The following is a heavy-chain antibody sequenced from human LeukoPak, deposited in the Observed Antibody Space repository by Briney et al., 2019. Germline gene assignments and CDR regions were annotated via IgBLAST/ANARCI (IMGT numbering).Heavy chain of an antibody. D-gene: IGHD6-13*01. CDR2: ISSSGSTI. J-gene: IGHJ4*02. CDR1: GFTFSSYE. Sequence: GGSLRLSCAASGFTFSSYEMNWVRQAPGKGLEWVSYISSSGSTIYDADSVKGRFTISRDNAKNSLYLQMNSLRAEDTAVYYCARATRSGLAAAGTFDYWGQGTLVSVSS. CDR3: ARATRSGLAAAGTFDY. V-gene: IGHV3-48*03.